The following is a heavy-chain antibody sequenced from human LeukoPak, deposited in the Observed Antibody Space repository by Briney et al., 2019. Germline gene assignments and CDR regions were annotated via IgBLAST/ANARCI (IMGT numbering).Heavy chain of an antibody. CDR1: GGSVSSGSYY. CDR3: AMQYYYGGDTYYFDY. J-gene: IGHJ4*02. Sequence: SETLSLTCTVSGGSVSSGSYYWSWIRQPPGKGLEWIGYIYYSGSTNYNPSLKSRVTISVDTSKNQFSLKLSSVTAAETAVYYCAMQYYYGGDTYYFDYWGQGTLVTVSS. CDR2: IYYSGST. D-gene: IGHD3-10*01. V-gene: IGHV4-61*01.